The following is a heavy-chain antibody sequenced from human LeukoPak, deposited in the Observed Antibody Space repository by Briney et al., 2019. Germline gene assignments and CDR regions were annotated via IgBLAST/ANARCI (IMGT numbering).Heavy chain of an antibody. V-gene: IGHV4-34*01. D-gene: IGHD3-9*01. J-gene: IGHJ4*02. Sequence: PSETLSLTCAVYGGSFSGYDWSWIRQPPGKGLEWIGEINHSGSTNYNPSLKSRVTISVDTSKNQFSLKLSSVTAADTAVYYCAITPQRRYFDWLFQGFDYWGQGTLVTVSS. CDR2: INHSGST. CDR1: GGSFSGYD. CDR3: AITPQRRYFDWLFQGFDY.